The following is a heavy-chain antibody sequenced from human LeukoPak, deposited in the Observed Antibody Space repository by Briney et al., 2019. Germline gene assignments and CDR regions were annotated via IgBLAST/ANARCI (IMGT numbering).Heavy chain of an antibody. V-gene: IGHV4-4*07. D-gene: IGHD2-2*01. CDR2: IYTSGST. CDR3: ARSAGHCSSTSCYPSYYYYGMDV. J-gene: IGHJ6*02. Sequence: SETLSLTCTVSGVSISSYYWSWIRQPAGKGLEWIGRIYTSGSTNYNPSLKSRVTMSVDTSKNQFSLKLSSVTAADTAVYYCARSAGHCSSTSCYPSYYYYGMDVWGQGTTVTVSS. CDR1: GVSISSYY.